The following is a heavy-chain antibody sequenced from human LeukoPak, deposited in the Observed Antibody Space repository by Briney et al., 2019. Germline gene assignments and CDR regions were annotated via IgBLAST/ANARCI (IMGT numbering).Heavy chain of an antibody. D-gene: IGHD1-7*01. CDR3: ARYPLSYTGNWHYFFDY. CDR2: ISASNGNT. V-gene: IGHV1-18*01. CDR1: GYTFTSYG. J-gene: IGHJ4*02. Sequence: ASVKVSCKASGYTFTSYGITWVRQAPGQGLEWLGWISASNGNTNYAQKLQGRVTMTSDTSTSTAYMDLRSLTPDDTAFYYCARYPLSYTGNWHYFFDYWGQGTLLTVSS.